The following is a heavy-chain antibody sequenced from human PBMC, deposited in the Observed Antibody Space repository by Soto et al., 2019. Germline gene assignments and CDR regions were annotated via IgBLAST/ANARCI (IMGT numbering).Heavy chain of an antibody. Sequence: SENLSITCTVSGGSISSGGYYWSWIRQHPGKGLEWIGYIYYSGSTYYNPSLKSRVTISVDTSKNQFSLKLSSVTAADTAVYYCARGGSGIAAAGTSSYYYYGMDVWGQGTTVT. J-gene: IGHJ6*02. CDR2: IYYSGST. CDR3: ARGGSGIAAAGTSSYYYYGMDV. V-gene: IGHV4-31*03. D-gene: IGHD6-13*01. CDR1: GGSISSGGYY.